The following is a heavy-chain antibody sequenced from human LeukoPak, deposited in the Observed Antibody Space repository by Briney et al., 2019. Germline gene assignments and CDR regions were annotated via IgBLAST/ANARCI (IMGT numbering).Heavy chain of an antibody. CDR3: AKGYSSGFPYYYYYGMDV. V-gene: IGHV3-23*01. CDR1: GFTFSSYG. D-gene: IGHD6-19*01. CDR2: ISSSGGST. Sequence: PGRSLRLSCAASGFTFSSYGMHWVRQAPGKGLEWVSDISSSGGSTYYADSVKGRFTISRDNSRNTLYLQMNSLRAEDTAVYYCAKGYSSGFPYYYYYGMDVWGQGTTVTVSS. J-gene: IGHJ6*02.